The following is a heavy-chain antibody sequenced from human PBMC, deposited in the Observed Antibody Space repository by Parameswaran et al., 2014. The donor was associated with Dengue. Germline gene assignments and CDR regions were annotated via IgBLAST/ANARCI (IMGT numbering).Heavy chain of an antibody. V-gene: IGHV4-59*01. D-gene: IGHD3-22*01. J-gene: IGHJ5*02. CDR2: IYYSGST. CDR3: SRERGGLYYDDSSGYGGWFDP. Sequence: RWIRQPPGKGLEWIGYIYYSGSTKYNPSLKSRVTISVDTSKNQFSLKLSSVTAADTAVYYCSRERGGLYYDDSSGYGGWFDPWGQGTLVTVSS.